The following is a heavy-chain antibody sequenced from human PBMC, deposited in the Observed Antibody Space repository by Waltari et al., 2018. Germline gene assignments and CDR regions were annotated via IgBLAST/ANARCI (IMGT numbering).Heavy chain of an antibody. CDR3: ARGTSTPYYGSGSYYREDY. CDR1: GGTFSSYT. Sequence: QVQLVQSGAEMKKPGSSVKVSCKASGGTFSSYTISWVRQAPGQGLEWMGRIIPILGIENYAQKFQGRVTMTADKSTSTAYMELSSLGSEDTAVYYCARGTSTPYYGSGSYYREDYWGQGTLVTVSS. J-gene: IGHJ4*02. D-gene: IGHD3-10*01. V-gene: IGHV1-69*02. CDR2: IIPILGIE.